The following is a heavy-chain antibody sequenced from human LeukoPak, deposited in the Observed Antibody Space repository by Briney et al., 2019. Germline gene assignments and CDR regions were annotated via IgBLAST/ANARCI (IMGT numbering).Heavy chain of an antibody. J-gene: IGHJ4*02. CDR2: INPNSGGT. CDR1: GYTFTGYY. V-gene: IGHV1-2*02. Sequence: ASVKVSCKASGYTFTGYYMHWVRQAPGQGLEWMGWINPNSGGTNYAQKFQGRVTMTRDTSISTAYMELSRLRSEDTAVYYCARVGGYCSGGSCGYWGQGTLVTVSS. D-gene: IGHD2-15*01. CDR3: ARVGGYCSGGSCGY.